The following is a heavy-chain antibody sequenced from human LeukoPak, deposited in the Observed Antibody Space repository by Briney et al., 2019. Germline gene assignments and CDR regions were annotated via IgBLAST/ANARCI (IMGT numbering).Heavy chain of an antibody. CDR1: GFTVSSNY. Sequence: GGSLRLSCAASGFTVSSNYMSWVRQAPGKGLEEVSVVYSGGSTYYADSVKGRFTISRDNSKTTLYLPMNSLRAEDTAVPYCARSQYYGEYVGYWGQGTLVTVSS. V-gene: IGHV3-66*02. D-gene: IGHD4-17*01. CDR3: ARSQYYGEYVGY. J-gene: IGHJ4*02. CDR2: VYSGGST.